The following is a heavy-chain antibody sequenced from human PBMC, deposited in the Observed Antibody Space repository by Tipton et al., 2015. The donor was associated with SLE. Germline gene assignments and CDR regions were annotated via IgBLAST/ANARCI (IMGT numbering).Heavy chain of an antibody. CDR1: GFSISSGYY. Sequence: GLVKPSETLSLSCDVSGFSISSGYYWGWIRQPPEKGLEWIGSISHSGNIYFNPSLKSRPTMSIDTSRNEVSLRLNSVTAAGTAVYYCARRYSSSWYGDDAFDIWGQGTMVTVSS. CDR2: ISHSGNI. D-gene: IGHD6-13*01. V-gene: IGHV4-38-2*01. CDR3: ARRYSSSWYGDDAFDI. J-gene: IGHJ3*02.